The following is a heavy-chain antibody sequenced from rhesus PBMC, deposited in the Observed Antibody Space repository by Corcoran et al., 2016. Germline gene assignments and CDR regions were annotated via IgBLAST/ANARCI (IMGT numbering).Heavy chain of an antibody. CDR1: GGSISGYW. D-gene: IGHD6-13*01. J-gene: IGHJ6*01. V-gene: IGHV4-173*01. Sequence: QLQLQESGPGLVKPSETLSLTCAVSGGSISGYWWSWIRQSPGRGLEWIGRIDSSGSTPQNPSLNGRVTISRDTSKNQFSLKLSSVTAADTAVYYCARVQYSTWGYGLDSWGQGVVVTVSS. CDR2: IDSSGST. CDR3: ARVQYSTWGYGLDS.